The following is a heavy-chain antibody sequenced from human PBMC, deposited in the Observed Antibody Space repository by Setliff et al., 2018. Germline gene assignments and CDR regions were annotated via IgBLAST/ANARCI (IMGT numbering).Heavy chain of an antibody. Sequence: ASVKVSCKASGYTFKTYGFTWVRQAPGQGLEWMGWISPYNGNTNYAQKFQGRVTITADESTSTAYMELSSLRSEDTAVYYCARRGLPAYLTGAYYYYYMDVWGKGTTVTVSS. D-gene: IGHD7-27*01. CDR1: GYTFKTYG. V-gene: IGHV1-18*01. CDR2: ISPYNGNT. J-gene: IGHJ6*03. CDR3: ARRGLPAYLTGAYYYYYMDV.